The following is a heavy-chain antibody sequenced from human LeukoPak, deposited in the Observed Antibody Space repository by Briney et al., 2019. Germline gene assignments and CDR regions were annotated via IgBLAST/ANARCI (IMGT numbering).Heavy chain of an antibody. CDR2: IRYDGSKK. CDR1: GFTLSSYG. Sequence: GGSLRLSCAASGFTLSSYGMHWVRQAPGKGLEWVAFIRYDGSKKYYADSVKGRFTISRDNSKNTLYLQMNSLRAEDTAVYYCAKARRELWFGELFNWGQGTLVTVSS. D-gene: IGHD3-10*01. J-gene: IGHJ4*02. CDR3: AKARRELWFGELFN. V-gene: IGHV3-30*02.